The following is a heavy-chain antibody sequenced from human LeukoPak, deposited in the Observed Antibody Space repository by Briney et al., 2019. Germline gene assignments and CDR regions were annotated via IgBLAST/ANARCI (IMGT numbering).Heavy chain of an antibody. J-gene: IGHJ4*02. CDR3: ASEYYDILTGYGY. Sequence: GGSLRLSCAASGFTFSSYWMSWVRQAPGKGLEWVANIKQDGSEKYYVDSVKGRFTISRDNAKNSLYLQMNSLRAEDTAVCYCASEYYDILTGYGYWGQGTLVTVSS. D-gene: IGHD3-9*01. CDR2: IKQDGSEK. CDR1: GFTFSSYW. V-gene: IGHV3-7*01.